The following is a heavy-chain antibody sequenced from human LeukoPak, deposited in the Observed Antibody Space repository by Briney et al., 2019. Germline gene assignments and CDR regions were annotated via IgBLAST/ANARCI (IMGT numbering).Heavy chain of an antibody. D-gene: IGHD3-9*01. CDR1: GGSFSGYY. CDR2: IYYSGST. CDR3: ARDRGYDILTGHWHFDL. Sequence: SETLSLTCAVYGGSFSGYYWSWIRQPPGKGLEWIGYIYYSGSTNYNPSLKSRVTISVDTSKNQFSLKLSSVTAADTAVYYCARDRGYDILTGHWHFDLWGRGTLVTVSS. J-gene: IGHJ2*01. V-gene: IGHV4-59*01.